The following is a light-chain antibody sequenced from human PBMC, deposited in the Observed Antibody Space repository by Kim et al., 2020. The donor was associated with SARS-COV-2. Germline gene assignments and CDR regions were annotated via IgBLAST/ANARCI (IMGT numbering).Light chain of an antibody. CDR3: QQYNKWLYT. V-gene: IGKV3-15*01. Sequence: DIVMTQSPATLSVSPGERATLSCRASQSLGRELAWYQQKPGQAPRLLIYGASTRATGIPARFSGSGSGTEFTLTISSLQSEDFAVYYCQQYNKWLYTFGQGTKVE. CDR2: GAS. J-gene: IGKJ2*01. CDR1: QSLGRE.